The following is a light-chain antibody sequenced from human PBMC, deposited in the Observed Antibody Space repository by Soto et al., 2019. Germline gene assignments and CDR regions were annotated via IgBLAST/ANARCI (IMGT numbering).Light chain of an antibody. V-gene: IGKV1-9*01. Sequence: DLRMTQSPSDLSESIGDRCAVTCRASQSLDNCLDWYQKKPGQAPKLLIYAASTLQSGVPPRFRGSGYGTEFTLTISSMKPEDFETYYCQQLNSYPLTFGGGTKVDIK. CDR2: AAS. CDR3: QQLNSYPLT. J-gene: IGKJ4*01. CDR1: QSLDNC.